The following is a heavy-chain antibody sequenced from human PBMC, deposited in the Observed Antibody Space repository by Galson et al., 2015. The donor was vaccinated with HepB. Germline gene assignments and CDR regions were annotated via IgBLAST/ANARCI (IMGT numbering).Heavy chain of an antibody. J-gene: IGHJ5*02. D-gene: IGHD2-2*01. CDR3: TTDVYFSSYWSWLDP. Sequence: SLRLSCAASGFAFNNAWMNWVRQAPGKGLEWVGRIKSKTDGGTTEYAAPVKGRFTISRDDSRNTLYPQMHSLKTDDTAVYYCTTDVYFSSYWSWLDPWGQGTLVTVSS. V-gene: IGHV3-15*01. CDR2: IKSKTDGGTT. CDR1: GFAFNNAW.